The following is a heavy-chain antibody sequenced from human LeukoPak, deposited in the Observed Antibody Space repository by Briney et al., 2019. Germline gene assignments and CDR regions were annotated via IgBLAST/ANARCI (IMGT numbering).Heavy chain of an antibody. CDR2: IDPSDSYT. D-gene: IGHD3-16*02. CDR3: ARRGDYVWGSYRMYYFDY. J-gene: IGHJ4*02. Sequence: GESLRISCKGSGYIFTSYWISWVRQMPGKGLEWMGRIDPSDSYTNYSPSFQGHDTISADKSISTAYLQWSSLKASDTAMYYCARRGDYVWGSYRMYYFDYWGQGTLVTVSS. CDR1: GYIFTSYW. V-gene: IGHV5-10-1*01.